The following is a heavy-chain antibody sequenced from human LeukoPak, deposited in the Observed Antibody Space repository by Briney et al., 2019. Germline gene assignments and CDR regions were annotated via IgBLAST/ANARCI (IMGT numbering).Heavy chain of an antibody. D-gene: IGHD7-27*01. CDR1: GGTFSSYA. CDR3: ATVLKLTGDLPGLDY. CDR2: IIPIFGTA. V-gene: IGHV1-69*01. J-gene: IGHJ4*02. Sequence: GSSVKVSCKASGGTFSSYAISWVRQAPGQGLEWMGGIIPIFGTANYAQKFQGRVTITADESTSTAYMELSSLRSEDTAVYYCATVLKLTGDLPGLDYWGQGTLVTVSS.